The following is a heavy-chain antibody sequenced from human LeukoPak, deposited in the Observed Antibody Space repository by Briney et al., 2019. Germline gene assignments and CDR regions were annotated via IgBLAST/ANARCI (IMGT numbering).Heavy chain of an antibody. J-gene: IGHJ6*04. CDR2: IRYDETNK. Sequence: PGGSPRLSCAASGFTFRSYGMHWVRQAPGKGLEWVAFIRYDETNKYYADSVKGRFTISRDNSNNTLYLQMNSLRTEDTAVYYCAKDRSTSLMDVWGKGTTVTVSS. CDR3: AKDRSTSLMDV. D-gene: IGHD2-2*01. CDR1: GFTFRSYG. V-gene: IGHV3-30*02.